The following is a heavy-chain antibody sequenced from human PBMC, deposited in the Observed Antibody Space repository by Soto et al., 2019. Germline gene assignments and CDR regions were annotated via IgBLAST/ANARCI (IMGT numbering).Heavy chain of an antibody. CDR3: ARGRGYGDYVSDY. CDR1: GGSISSGGYY. V-gene: IGHV4-31*03. D-gene: IGHD4-17*01. J-gene: IGHJ4*02. Sequence: QVQLQESRPGLVKPSQTLSLTCTVSGGSISSGGYYWSWISQHPGKGLEWIGYIYYRGSTYYNPSLNCRVTISVDTFKNHFSLKLSSVTAADTAVYYCARGRGYGDYVSDYWGQGTLVTVSS. CDR2: IYYRGST.